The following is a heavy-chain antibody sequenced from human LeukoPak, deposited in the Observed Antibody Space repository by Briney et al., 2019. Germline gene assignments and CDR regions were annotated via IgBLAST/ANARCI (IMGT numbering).Heavy chain of an antibody. Sequence: GESLKISCKASGYNFTTCWLGWVRQMPGTGLEWMGIIYPGDSDTRYSPSFQGQVTISADKSISTAYLQWSSLKASDTAIYYCAAASRLAGSSTYYYYGMDVWGQGTTVTVS. CDR1: GYNFTTCW. CDR3: AAASRLAGSSTYYYYGMDV. CDR2: IYPGDSDT. D-gene: IGHD2-15*01. J-gene: IGHJ6*02. V-gene: IGHV5-51*01.